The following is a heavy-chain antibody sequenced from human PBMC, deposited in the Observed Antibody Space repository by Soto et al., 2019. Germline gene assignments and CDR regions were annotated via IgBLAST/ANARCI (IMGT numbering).Heavy chain of an antibody. CDR1: GFIVNGKKY. D-gene: IGHD1-1*01. Sequence: GSLRLSCAASGFIVNGKKYLTWVRQAPGKGLEWLSAVYSADGTFYADSVKGRFTVSLDSVKNTVYFQMNSLRSEHTGVSCCANWRIRENAFDVWGPGTRVTVS. V-gene: IGHV3-53*01. J-gene: IGHJ3*01. CDR2: VYSADGT. CDR3: ANWRIRENAFDV.